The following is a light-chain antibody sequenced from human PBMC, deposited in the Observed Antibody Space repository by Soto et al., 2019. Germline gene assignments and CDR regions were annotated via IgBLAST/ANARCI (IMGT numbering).Light chain of an antibody. Sequence: EIVLTQSPGTLSLSPGERATLSCRASQSVSSSYLAWYQQKPGQAPNLLIYGASNRATGIPDRFSGSGSGTDFTLTISRLEPEDFAVYYCQQYDSSPSTFGQGTKVEIK. CDR2: GAS. CDR1: QSVSSSY. CDR3: QQYDSSPST. J-gene: IGKJ2*02. V-gene: IGKV3-20*01.